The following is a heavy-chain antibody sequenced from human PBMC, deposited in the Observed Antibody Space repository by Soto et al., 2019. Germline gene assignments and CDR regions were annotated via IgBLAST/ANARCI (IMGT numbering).Heavy chain of an antibody. Sequence: SETLSLTCTVSGGSVSSGSYYWSWIRQPPGKGLEWIGYIYYSGSTNYNPSLKSRVTISVDTSKNQFSLKLSSVTAADTAVYYCARAYSGYAIFEYWGQGTLVTVSS. D-gene: IGHD5-12*01. J-gene: IGHJ4*02. CDR1: GGSVSSGSYY. V-gene: IGHV4-61*01. CDR2: IYYSGST. CDR3: ARAYSGYAIFEY.